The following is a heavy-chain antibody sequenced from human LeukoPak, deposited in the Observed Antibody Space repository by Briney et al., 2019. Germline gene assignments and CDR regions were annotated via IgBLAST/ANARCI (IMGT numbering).Heavy chain of an antibody. V-gene: IGHV1-2*02. CDR2: INPNSGGT. CDR3: ARVGDYYYGSGSYREYFQH. J-gene: IGHJ1*01. CDR1: AYTSTAYY. Sequence: SVKVACKASAYTSTAYYMHWVRQAPRQWREWMGWINPNSGGTNYAQRFQGRVTMTRDTSISTAYMVLSRLRSDDTAVYYCARVGDYYYGSGSYREYFQHWGQGTLVTVSS. D-gene: IGHD3-10*01.